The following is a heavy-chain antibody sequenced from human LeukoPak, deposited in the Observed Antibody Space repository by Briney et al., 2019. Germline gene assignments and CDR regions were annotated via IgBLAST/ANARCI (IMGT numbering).Heavy chain of an antibody. D-gene: IGHD2-21*02. CDR3: ATLLTPQYCRGDCLTFDY. J-gene: IGHJ4*02. V-gene: IGHV1-2*02. CDR1: GYTFTGYY. CDR2: INPNSGGT. Sequence: ASVTVSCKASGYTFTGYYMHWVRQAPGQGLEWMGLINPNSGGTNYAQKFQGRVTMTRDTSISTDYMEMSRLRSDDTAVYYCATLLTPQYCRGDCLTFDYWGQGTLVTVSS.